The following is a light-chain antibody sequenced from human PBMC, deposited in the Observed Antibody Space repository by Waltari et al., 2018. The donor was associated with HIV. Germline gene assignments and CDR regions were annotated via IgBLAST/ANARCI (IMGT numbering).Light chain of an antibody. J-gene: IGLJ2*01. CDR2: EVT. Sequence: QSALHQPPSASGSPGQSVTIPCPGTSSDVGAYNSASWYQQYPGKAPKLMIYEVTKRPSGVPDRFSGSKSGNTASLTVSGLQAEDEADYYCSSYAGSKVLFGGGTELTVL. V-gene: IGLV2-8*01. CDR3: SSYAGSKVL. CDR1: SSDVGAYNS.